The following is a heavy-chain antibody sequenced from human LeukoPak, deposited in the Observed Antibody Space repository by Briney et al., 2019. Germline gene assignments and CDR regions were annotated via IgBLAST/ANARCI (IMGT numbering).Heavy chain of an antibody. V-gene: IGHV3-30*02. CDR2: IRYDGSNK. J-gene: IGHJ6*03. D-gene: IGHD6-13*01. CDR1: GFTFSSYG. CDR3: AKDDVAAAGTAYYYYYMDV. Sequence: PGGSLRLSCAASGFTFSSYGMHWVRQAPGKGLEWVAFIRYDGSNKYYADSVKGRFTISRDNSKNTLYLQMNSLRAEDTAVYYCAKDDVAAAGTAYYYYYMDVWGKGTTVTISS.